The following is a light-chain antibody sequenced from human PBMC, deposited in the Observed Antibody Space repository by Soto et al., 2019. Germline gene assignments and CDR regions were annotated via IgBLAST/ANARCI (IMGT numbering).Light chain of an antibody. J-gene: IGKJ5*01. Sequence: MSQSPSSLSASVGDGVSITCLASQSISSYVSWYQQKPGKAPKLLIYAASSLQSGVPSRFSGSGSGTDFTLTICTLQPYDFTSYYCQELHNLPFPLAQGTRLEI. CDR3: QELHNLPFP. CDR2: AAS. CDR1: QSISSY. V-gene: IGKV1-39*01.